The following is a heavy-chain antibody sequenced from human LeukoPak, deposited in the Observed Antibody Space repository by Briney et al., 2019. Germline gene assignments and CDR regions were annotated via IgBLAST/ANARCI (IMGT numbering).Heavy chain of an antibody. V-gene: IGHV5-51*01. CDR3: ARTTVVIRPARDAFDI. D-gene: IGHD4-23*01. Sequence: PGESLKISCKGSGYSFTSYWIGWVRQMPGKGLEWMGIIYPGDSDTRYSPSFQGQVTISADKSISTAYLQWSSLKASDTAMYYCARTTVVIRPARDAFDIWGQGTMVTVSS. CDR2: IYPGDSDT. J-gene: IGHJ3*02. CDR1: GYSFTSYW.